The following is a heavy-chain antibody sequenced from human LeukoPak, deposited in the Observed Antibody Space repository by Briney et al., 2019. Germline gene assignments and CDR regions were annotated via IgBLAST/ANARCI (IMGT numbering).Heavy chain of an antibody. CDR2: IYTGDSDI. V-gene: IGHV5-51*01. J-gene: IGHJ6*02. Sequence: GESLKFSCEASGYSFNNYWIGWVRKMQAKGLEWMGIIYTGDSDIRYSPSFQGQVTISADTSISTAYLQWSSLEASDTAMYYCARHLPEVVRGIYHYYYGMDVWGQGTTVTVSS. CDR1: GYSFNNYW. D-gene: IGHD3-10*01. CDR3: ARHLPEVVRGIYHYYYGMDV.